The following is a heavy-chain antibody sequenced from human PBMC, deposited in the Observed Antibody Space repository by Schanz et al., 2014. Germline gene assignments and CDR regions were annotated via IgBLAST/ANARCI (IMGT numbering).Heavy chain of an antibody. V-gene: IGHV3-23*05. CDR2: IYSSGST. CDR1: GFVFRTFA. CDR3: ARAQGVIRLYYGVDV. J-gene: IGHJ6*02. D-gene: IGHD3-10*01. Sequence: EVQLLESGGTVVQPGGSLRVSCAASGFVFRTFAMYWVRQAPGKGLEWVSTIYSSGSTYYADSVRGRFTISRDNSMNTVYLQMNSLRSDDAAVYYCARAQGVIRLYYGVDVWGQGTTVTVSS.